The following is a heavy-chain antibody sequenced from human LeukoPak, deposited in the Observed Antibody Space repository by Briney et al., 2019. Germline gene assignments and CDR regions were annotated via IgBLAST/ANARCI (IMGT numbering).Heavy chain of an antibody. V-gene: IGHV3-7*04. CDR3: AREYYYGSGSYYNGY. CDR2: IKQDGGEK. CDR1: GFTFRSYW. D-gene: IGHD3-10*01. Sequence: PGGSLRLSCVTSGFTFRSYWMTWVRQTPGKGLEWVANIKQDGGEKYYVASVKGRFTISRDNAKNSLYLQMNSLRAEDTAVYYCAREYYYGSGSYYNGYWGQGTLVTVSS. J-gene: IGHJ4*02.